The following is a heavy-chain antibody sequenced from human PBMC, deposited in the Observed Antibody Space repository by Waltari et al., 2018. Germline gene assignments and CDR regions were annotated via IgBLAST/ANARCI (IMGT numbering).Heavy chain of an antibody. J-gene: IGHJ4*02. CDR1: GFTFSSYW. CDR2: INSDGSST. D-gene: IGHD4-17*01. CDR3: ARADDYAGKLLCY. V-gene: IGHV3-74*01. Sequence: EVQLVESGGGLVKPGVSLRLSCAASGFTFSSYWMHWVRQAPGKGLVWVSRINSDGSSTSYADSVKGRFTISRDNAKNTLYLQMNSLRAEDTAVYYCARADDYAGKLLCYWGQGTLVTVSS.